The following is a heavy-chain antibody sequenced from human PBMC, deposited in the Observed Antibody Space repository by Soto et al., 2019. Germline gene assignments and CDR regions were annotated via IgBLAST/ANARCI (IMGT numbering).Heavy chain of an antibody. CDR2: ISADNGNT. D-gene: IGHD1-1*01. Sequence: QVQLVQSGAEEKKPGASVKVSCKASGYTFTNNVMHWVRQAPGQRLEWMGWISADNGNTKYSQKFHGRVTITRDTSANTAYMELSSLRSEDTAVYYCARGEKGTISDYWGQGTLVTVSS. J-gene: IGHJ4*02. CDR1: GYTFTNNV. CDR3: ARGEKGTISDY. V-gene: IGHV1-3*05.